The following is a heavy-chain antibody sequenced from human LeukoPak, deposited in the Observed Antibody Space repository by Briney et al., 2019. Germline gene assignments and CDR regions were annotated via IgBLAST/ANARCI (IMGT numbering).Heavy chain of an antibody. CDR3: ARSWPIAAAGTHGGWFDP. V-gene: IGHV4-59*01. CDR1: GGSISSYY. J-gene: IGHJ5*02. Sequence: KPSETLPLTCTVSGGSISSYYWSWIRQPPGKGLEWIGYIYYSGSTNYNPSLKSRVTISVDTSKNQFSLKLSSVTAADTAVYYCARSWPIAAAGTHGGWFDPWGQGTLVTVSS. D-gene: IGHD6-13*01. CDR2: IYYSGST.